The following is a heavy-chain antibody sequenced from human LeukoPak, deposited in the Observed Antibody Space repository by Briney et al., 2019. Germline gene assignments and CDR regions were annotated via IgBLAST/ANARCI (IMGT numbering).Heavy chain of an antibody. D-gene: IGHD1-1*01. Sequence: SETLSLTCTVSGGSISSYYWSWIRQPPGKGLEWIGYIYYSGSTNYNPSLKSRVTISVDTSKNRFSLKLSSVTAADTAVYYCAREYDDAFDIWGQGTMVTVSS. J-gene: IGHJ3*02. CDR3: AREYDDAFDI. CDR1: GGSISSYY. CDR2: IYYSGST. V-gene: IGHV4-59*01.